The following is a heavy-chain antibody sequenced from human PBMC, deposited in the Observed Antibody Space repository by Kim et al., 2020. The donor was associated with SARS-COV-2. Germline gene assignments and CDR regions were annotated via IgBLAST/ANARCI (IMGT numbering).Heavy chain of an antibody. V-gene: IGHV3-23*01. Sequence: GSLRLSCAASGFTFSSNAMSWVRQAPGKGLEWVSSISDNGGSTYYADSGKGRFTISRDNSRNTLYLQMNSLRAEDTAVYFCAKVPGSYFYYFDYWGQGT. CDR3: AKVPGSYFYYFDY. J-gene: IGHJ4*02. D-gene: IGHD1-26*01. CDR2: ISDNGGST. CDR1: GFTFSSNA.